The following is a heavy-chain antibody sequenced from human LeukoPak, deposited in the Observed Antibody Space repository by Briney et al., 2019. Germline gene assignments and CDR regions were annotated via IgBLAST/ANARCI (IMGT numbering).Heavy chain of an antibody. CDR3: ARDRHFNYYDSSTLTDY. D-gene: IGHD3-22*01. CDR1: GYTFTSYG. Sequence: WASVKVSCKASGYTFTSYGISWVRQAPGQGLEWMGWISAYNGNTNYAQKLQGRVTMTTDTSTSTAYMELRSLRSDGTAVYYCARDRHFNYYDSSTLTDYWGQGTLVTVSS. CDR2: ISAYNGNT. J-gene: IGHJ4*02. V-gene: IGHV1-18*01.